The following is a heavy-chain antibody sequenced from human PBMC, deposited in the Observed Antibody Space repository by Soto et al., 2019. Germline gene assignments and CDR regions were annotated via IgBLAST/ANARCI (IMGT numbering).Heavy chain of an antibody. CDR3: ARGGGGSPMGYYYGMDV. V-gene: IGHV3-23*01. Sequence: GGSLRLSCAASGFTFSSYAMSWVRQAPGRGLEWVSAISGSGGSAYYADSVKGRFTISRDNSKNTLYLQMNSLRAEDTAVYYCARGGGGSPMGYYYGMDVWGQGTTVTVSS. CDR1: GFTFSSYA. J-gene: IGHJ6*02. D-gene: IGHD2-15*01. CDR2: ISGSGGSA.